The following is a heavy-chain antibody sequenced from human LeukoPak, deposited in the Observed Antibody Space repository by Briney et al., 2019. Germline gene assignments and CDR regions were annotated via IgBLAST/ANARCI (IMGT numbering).Heavy chain of an antibody. V-gene: IGHV4-59*08. J-gene: IGHJ4*02. D-gene: IGHD3-10*01. CDR3: ARRGSGKYFDQ. Sequence: SETLSLTCTVSGGSISSYCWSWIRQPPGKGLEWIGYIYYSGNTNYDPSLKSRVTISVDTSKNQFSLKLSSVTAADTAVYYCARRGSGKYFDQWGQGTLVTVSS. CDR1: GGSISSYC. CDR2: IYYSGNT.